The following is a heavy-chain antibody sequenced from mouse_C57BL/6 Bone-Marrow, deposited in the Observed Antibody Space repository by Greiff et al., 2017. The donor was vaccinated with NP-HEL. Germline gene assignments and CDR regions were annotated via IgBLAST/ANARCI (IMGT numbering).Heavy chain of an antibody. CDR1: GYSFTGYF. D-gene: IGHD1-1*01. Sequence: VQLQQSGPELVKPGDSVKISCKASGYSFTGYFMNWVMQSHGKSLEWIGRINPYNGDTFYNQKFKGKATLTVVKSSSTAHMELRSLTSEDSAVYYCARGGIYYYGSSPFAYWGQGTLVTVSA. J-gene: IGHJ3*01. CDR3: ARGGIYYYGSSPFAY. V-gene: IGHV1-20*01. CDR2: INPYNGDT.